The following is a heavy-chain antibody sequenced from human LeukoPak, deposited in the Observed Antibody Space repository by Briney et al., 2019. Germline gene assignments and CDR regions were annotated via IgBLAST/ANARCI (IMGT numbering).Heavy chain of an antibody. J-gene: IGHJ4*02. D-gene: IGHD3-10*01. V-gene: IGHV3-23*01. CDR3: AKMVWPVRGVPYYFDY. CDR1: GFSISDHH. Sequence: GGSLRLSCAASGFSISDHHMNWVRQAPGKGLKWVSAISGSGGSTYYADSVKGRFTISRDNSKNTLYLQMNSLRAEDTAVYYCAKMVWPVRGVPYYFDYWGQGTLVTVSS. CDR2: ISGSGGST.